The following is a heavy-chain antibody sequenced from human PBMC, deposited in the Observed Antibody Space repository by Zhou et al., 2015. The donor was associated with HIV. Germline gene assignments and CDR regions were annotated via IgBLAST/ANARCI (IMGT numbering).Heavy chain of an antibody. CDR2: IDQDGGST. D-gene: IGHD3-9*01. CDR1: GFTFSVYW. J-gene: IGHJ5*02. Sequence: DVQLVESGGSLSSAGGGSLRLSCAASGFTFSVYWMHWVRQVPGKGLIWVSRIDQDGGSTIYADSVRGRFTISRDNAAKTVYLQMNSLRVEDMGVYYCARARLPGRQFDWVLSPFVHWGRGTLVHRLL. CDR3: ARARLPGRQFDWVLSPFVH. V-gene: IGHV3-74*02.